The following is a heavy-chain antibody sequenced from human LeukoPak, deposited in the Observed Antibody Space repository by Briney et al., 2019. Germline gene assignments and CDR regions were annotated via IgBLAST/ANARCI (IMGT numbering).Heavy chain of an antibody. Sequence: GGSLRLSCVASGFTFSSYAMSWVRQAPGKGLEWVSVISGSGGSTYYADSVKGRFTISRDNSKNTLYLQMNSLRAEDTAVYYCARLGARQILEYWGQGTLVTVSS. CDR2: ISGSGGST. J-gene: IGHJ4*02. CDR1: GFTFSSYA. V-gene: IGHV3-23*01. D-gene: IGHD4-17*01. CDR3: ARLGARQILEY.